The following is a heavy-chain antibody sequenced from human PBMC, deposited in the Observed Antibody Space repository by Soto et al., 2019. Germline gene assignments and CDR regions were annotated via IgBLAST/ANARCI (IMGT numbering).Heavy chain of an antibody. CDR2: INAGNGNI. J-gene: IGHJ4*02. V-gene: IGHV1-3*01. Sequence: QVQLVQSGAEVKKPGASVQVSCKASGYTFTSYAMHWVRQAPGQRLEWMGWINAGNGNIKSSQKFQGRVIITRDTSASTDYMELGSLRSEDTAVYYCASCFGYCSSIYWGQGTLVTVSS. CDR3: ASCFGYCSSIY. CDR1: GYTFTSYA. D-gene: IGHD2-2*03.